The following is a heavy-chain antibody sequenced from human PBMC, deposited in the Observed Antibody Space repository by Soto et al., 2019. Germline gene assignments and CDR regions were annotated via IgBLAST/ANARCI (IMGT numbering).Heavy chain of an antibody. CDR2: INAGNGNT. V-gene: IGHV1-3*01. Sequence: ASVKVSCKASGYTFTSYAMHWVRQAPGQRLEWMGWINAGNGNTKYSQKFQGRVTITRDTSASTAYMELSSLRSEDTAVYYCASNYDFWSGGKLALDIWGQGTMVTVSS. CDR1: GYTFTSYA. D-gene: IGHD3-3*01. J-gene: IGHJ3*02. CDR3: ASNYDFWSGGKLALDI.